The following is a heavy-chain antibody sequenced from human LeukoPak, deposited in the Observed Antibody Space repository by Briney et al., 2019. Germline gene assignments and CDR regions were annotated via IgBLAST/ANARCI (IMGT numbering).Heavy chain of an antibody. CDR2: ISDSGDST. J-gene: IGHJ6*02. D-gene: IGHD2-21*02. CDR3: AIPLLAYCGGDCYPPLSYGVDV. V-gene: IGHV3-23*01. CDR1: GFTFSSYA. Sequence: GGSLRLSCAASGFTFSSYAMSWVRQAPGKGLEWVSGISDSGDSTYYADSVKGRFTISRDNSKNTLYLHMNSLRAEDTAVYYCAIPLLAYCGGDCYPPLSYGVDVWGPGTTVTVSS.